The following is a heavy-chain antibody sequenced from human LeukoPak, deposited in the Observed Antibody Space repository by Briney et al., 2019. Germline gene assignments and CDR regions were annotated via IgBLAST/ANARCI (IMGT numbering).Heavy chain of an antibody. D-gene: IGHD3-10*01. V-gene: IGHV2-5*02. CDR3: AHRRRSSGSGNWFDP. Sequence: SGPTLVISSQTLTLTCTFSGISLSTSGVGVGWIRQPPGKALEWLALIYWDGDKRYSPSLESSLTITKDTSKNQVVLTMTNMDPVDTATYYCAHRRRSSGSGNWFDPWAQGTLVTVSS. CDR2: IYWDGDK. CDR1: GISLSTSGVG. J-gene: IGHJ5*02.